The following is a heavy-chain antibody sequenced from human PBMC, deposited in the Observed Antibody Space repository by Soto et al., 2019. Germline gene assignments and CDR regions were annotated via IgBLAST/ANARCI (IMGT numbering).Heavy chain of an antibody. CDR3: ARQGGRYYDILTGYGPTFDY. Sequence: TRYSIVWVKKNPRKGLERMGILYPGASDTRSSTSFHGQVTISAATSISTAYLQWSSLKASDTAMYYCARQGGRYYDILTGYGPTFDYWGQGTLVTV. V-gene: IGHV5-51*07. D-gene: IGHD3-9*01. J-gene: IGHJ4*02. CDR2: LYPGASDT. CDR1: TRYS.